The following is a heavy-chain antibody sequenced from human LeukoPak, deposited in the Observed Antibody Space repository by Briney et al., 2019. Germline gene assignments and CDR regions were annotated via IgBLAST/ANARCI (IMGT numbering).Heavy chain of an antibody. CDR2: ISYDGSNK. Sequence: GGSLRLSCAASGFTFSSYGMHWVRQAPGKGLEWVAVISYDGSNKYYADSVKGRFTISRDNSKNTLYLQMNSLRAEDTAVYYCAKDGVGATTGYFQHWGQGTLVTVSS. J-gene: IGHJ1*01. V-gene: IGHV3-30*18. CDR1: GFTFSSYG. D-gene: IGHD1-26*01. CDR3: AKDGVGATTGYFQH.